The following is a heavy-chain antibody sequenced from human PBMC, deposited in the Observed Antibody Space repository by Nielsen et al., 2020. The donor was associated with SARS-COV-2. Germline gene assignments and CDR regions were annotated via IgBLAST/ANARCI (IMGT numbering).Heavy chain of an antibody. CDR3: VKGYSKNWGDY. D-gene: IGHD7-27*01. J-gene: IGHJ4*02. CDR1: GFTFSNYA. Sequence: GGSLRLSCAASGFTFSNYALTWVRQAPGKGLEWVSSISGSGGYKYYADSVKGRFTISRDNSVKMVFLQMNSLGAEDTAIYYCVKGYSKNWGDYWGQGALVTVSS. CDR2: ISGSGGYK. V-gene: IGHV3-23*01.